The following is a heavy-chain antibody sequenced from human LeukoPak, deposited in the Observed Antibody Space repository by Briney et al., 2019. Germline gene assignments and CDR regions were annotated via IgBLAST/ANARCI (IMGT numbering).Heavy chain of an antibody. J-gene: IGHJ4*02. CDR3: AREFVPGYGWELDF. V-gene: IGHV3-48*03. Sequence: GVSLRLYCAASGFTFNSYEMNWLRQAPGKGLKWVTYISSSGTTIYYKDSVKGRFTVSRDNAKNSLYLQINNQRAEDTAGYYCAREFVPGYGWELDFWGQGTLVTVSS. CDR2: ISSSGTTI. D-gene: IGHD5-18*01. CDR1: GFTFNSYE.